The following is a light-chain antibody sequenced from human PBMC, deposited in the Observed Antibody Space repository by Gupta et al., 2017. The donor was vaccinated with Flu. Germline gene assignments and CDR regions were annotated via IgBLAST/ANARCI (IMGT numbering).Light chain of an antibody. CDR3: SSSAGDNNLI. CDR2: EVT. J-gene: IGLJ1*01. V-gene: IGLV2-8*01. Sequence: QSALPQPPSASGSPGQSVTISCTGTTTDVGGYDYVSCYQQHPGKAPKLIIYEVTKRPSGVPDRFSGSKSGNTASLTVSGLQVEDEADYYCSSSAGDNNLIFGTGTKVTVL. CDR1: TTDVGGYDY.